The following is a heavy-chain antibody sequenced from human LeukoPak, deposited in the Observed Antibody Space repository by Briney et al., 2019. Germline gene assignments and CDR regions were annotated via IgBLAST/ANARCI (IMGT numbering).Heavy chain of an antibody. CDR1: GFTFSSYA. CDR3: ARESGDYFDY. CDR2: ISGSGGST. Sequence: GGSLRLSCAASGFTFSSYAMSWVRQAPGKGLEWVSAISGSGGSTYYADSVKGRFTISRDNAKNSLYLQMNSLRAEDTAVYYCARESGDYFDYWGQGTLVTVSS. J-gene: IGHJ4*02. V-gene: IGHV3-23*01. D-gene: IGHD3-10*01.